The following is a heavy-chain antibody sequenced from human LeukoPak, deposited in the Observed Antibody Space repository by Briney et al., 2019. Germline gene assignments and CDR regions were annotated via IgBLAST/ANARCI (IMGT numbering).Heavy chain of an antibody. CDR1: GFTFSSYS. CDR3: ARFRTWGDKAFDY. Sequence: PGGSLRLSCAASGFTFSSYSMNWVRQAPGKGLEWVSYISSSSDTIYYADSVKGRFTISRDNAKRSLYLQMNSLRAEDTAVYYCARFRTWGDKAFDYWGQGTLVTVSS. D-gene: IGHD2-21*02. V-gene: IGHV3-48*01. J-gene: IGHJ4*02. CDR2: ISSSSDTI.